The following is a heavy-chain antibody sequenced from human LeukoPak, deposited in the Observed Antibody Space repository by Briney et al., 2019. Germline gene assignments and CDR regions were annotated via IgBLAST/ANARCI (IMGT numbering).Heavy chain of an antibody. V-gene: IGHV1-18*01. J-gene: IGHJ4*02. CDR2: ISAYNGNT. D-gene: IGHD5-12*01. CDR3: AREYSGYDWGQFDY. Sequence: ASVKVSCKTSGYTFTSYGISWVRQAPGQGLEWMGWISAYNGNTNYAQKIQGRVTMTTDTSTSTAYMELRSLRSDDTAVYYCAREYSGYDWGQFDYWAREPWSPSPQ. CDR1: GYTFTSYG.